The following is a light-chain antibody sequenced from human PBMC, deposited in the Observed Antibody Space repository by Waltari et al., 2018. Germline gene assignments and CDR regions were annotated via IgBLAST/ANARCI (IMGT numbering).Light chain of an antibody. Sequence: DIQMTQSPSTLSASVGDRVTITCRASQSISNRVAWYQQKPGIAPKLLMYEASSLERGVPSRFSGSGSGTEFTLTISSLQPDDFASYYCQQYNTFWTFGQGTKVEIK. CDR2: EAS. CDR3: QQYNTFWT. CDR1: QSISNR. V-gene: IGKV1-5*03. J-gene: IGKJ1*01.